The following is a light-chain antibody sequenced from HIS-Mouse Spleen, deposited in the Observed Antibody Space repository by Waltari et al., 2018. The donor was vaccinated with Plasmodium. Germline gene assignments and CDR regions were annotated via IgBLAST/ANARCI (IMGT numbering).Light chain of an antibody. Sequence: NFMLTQPHSVSESPGKTVTISCTGSSGSIASNYVQWYQQRPGSAPTTVSYEDNQRPSGVPARFSGSIDSSSNSASLTISGLKTEDEADYYCQSYDSSNWVFGGGTKLTVL. CDR3: QSYDSSNWV. CDR1: SGSIASNY. V-gene: IGLV6-57*02. CDR2: EDN. J-gene: IGLJ3*02.